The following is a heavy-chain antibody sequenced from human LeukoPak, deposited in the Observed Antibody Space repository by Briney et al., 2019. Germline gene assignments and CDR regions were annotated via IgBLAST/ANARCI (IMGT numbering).Heavy chain of an antibody. CDR3: ARSAEEYSSGWYYFDY. J-gene: IGHJ4*02. D-gene: IGHD6-19*01. Sequence: GGSLRLSCAASGFTFSDYYMSWIRQAPGKGLEWVSYISSSGSTIYYADSVEGRFTISRDNAKNSLYLQMSSLRADDTAVYYCARSAEEYSSGWYYFDYWGQGTLVTVSS. CDR2: ISSSGSTI. CDR1: GFTFSDYY. V-gene: IGHV3-11*01.